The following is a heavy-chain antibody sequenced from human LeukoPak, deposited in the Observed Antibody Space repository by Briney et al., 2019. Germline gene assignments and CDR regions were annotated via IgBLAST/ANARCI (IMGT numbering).Heavy chain of an antibody. J-gene: IGHJ6*03. CDR1: GYTFTGYY. Sequence: ASVKVSCKASGYTFTGYYMHWVRQAPGQGLEWMGWINPNSGGTNYAQKFQGRVTMTRETSISTAYMELSRLRSDDTAVYYCARDQGEYYGSGSYYKRYYYMDVWGKGTTVTVSS. D-gene: IGHD3-10*01. CDR2: INPNSGGT. CDR3: ARDQGEYYGSGSYYKRYYYMDV. V-gene: IGHV1-2*02.